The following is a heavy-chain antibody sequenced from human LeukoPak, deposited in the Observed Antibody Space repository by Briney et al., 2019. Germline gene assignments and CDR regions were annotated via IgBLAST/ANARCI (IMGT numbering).Heavy chain of an antibody. CDR3: VRGWFGPDY. Sequence: PGGSLRLSCAASGFTFSGNWMHWVRQAPGKGLEWISRIDNDGSSTVYADFAEGRFTISRENAENTLYLQMSSLRVEDTAVYYCVRGWFGPDYWGRGTLVTVSS. D-gene: IGHD2-15*01. J-gene: IGHJ4*02. V-gene: IGHV3-74*01. CDR1: GFTFSGNW. CDR2: IDNDGSST.